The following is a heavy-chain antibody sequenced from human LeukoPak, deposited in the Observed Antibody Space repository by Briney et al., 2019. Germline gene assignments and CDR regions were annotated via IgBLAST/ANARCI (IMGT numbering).Heavy chain of an antibody. D-gene: IGHD5-12*01. CDR3: ARDWSGYDLGAFDY. J-gene: IGHJ4*02. CDR2: ISSSSSYI. V-gene: IGHV3-21*01. CDR1: GFTFSSYS. Sequence: PGGSLRLSCAASGFTFSSYSMNWVRQAPGKGLEWVSSISSSSSYIYYADSVKGRFTISRDNAKNSLYLQMNSLRAEGTAVYYCARDWSGYDLGAFDYWGQGTLVTVSS.